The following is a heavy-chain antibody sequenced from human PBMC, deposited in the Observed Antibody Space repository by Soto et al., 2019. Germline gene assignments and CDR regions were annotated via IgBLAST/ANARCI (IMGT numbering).Heavy chain of an antibody. CDR2: IYYSGST. Sequence: SETLSLTCTVSGGSISSYYWSWIRQPPGKGLEWIGYIYYSGSTNYNPSLKSRVTISVDTSKNQFSLKLSSVTAADTAVYYCARRGYGSRPGFDAFDIWGQGTMVTVS. CDR3: ARRGYGSRPGFDAFDI. J-gene: IGHJ3*02. V-gene: IGHV4-59*08. CDR1: GGSISSYY. D-gene: IGHD6-13*01.